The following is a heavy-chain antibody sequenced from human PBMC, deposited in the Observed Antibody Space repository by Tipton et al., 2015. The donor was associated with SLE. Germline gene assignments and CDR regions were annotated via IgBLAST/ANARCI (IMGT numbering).Heavy chain of an antibody. D-gene: IGHD2-8*02. J-gene: IGHJ4*02. Sequence: TLSLTCTVSGGSISSSSYYWGWIRQPPGKGLEWIGYIYYSGSTNYNPSLKSRVTISVDTSKNQFSLKLSSVTAADTAVYYCARGRGVQYLWYFDYWGQGTLVTVSS. CDR2: IYYSGST. CDR1: GGSISSSSYY. CDR3: ARGRGVQYLWYFDY. V-gene: IGHV4-61*05.